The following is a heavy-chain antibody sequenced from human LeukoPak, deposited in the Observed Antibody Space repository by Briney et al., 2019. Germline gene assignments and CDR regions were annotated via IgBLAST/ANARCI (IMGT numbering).Heavy chain of an antibody. CDR1: GFTVSSNY. V-gene: IGHV3-23*01. CDR2: ISGSGGST. D-gene: IGHD3-9*01. CDR3: AKDRGYDILTGYGDY. J-gene: IGHJ4*02. Sequence: GGSLRLSCAASGFTVSSNYMSWVRQAPGKGLEWVSAISGSGGSTYYADSVKGRFTISRDNSKNTLYLQMNSLRAEDTAVYYCAKDRGYDILTGYGDYWGQGTLVTVSS.